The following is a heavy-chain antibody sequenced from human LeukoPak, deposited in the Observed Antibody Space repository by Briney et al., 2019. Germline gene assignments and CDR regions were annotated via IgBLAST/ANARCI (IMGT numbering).Heavy chain of an antibody. CDR2: IYYSGST. J-gene: IGHJ3*01. CDR3: AREPMNFWSGYYPL. V-gene: IGHV4-39*02. Sequence: MSSETLSLTCTVSGGSISSSSYYWGWIRQPPGKGLEWIGSIYYSGSTYYNPSLKSRVTISVDTSKNQFSLKLSSVTAADMAVYYCAREPMNFWSGYYPLWGQGTMVTVSS. D-gene: IGHD3-3*01. CDR1: GGSISSSSYY.